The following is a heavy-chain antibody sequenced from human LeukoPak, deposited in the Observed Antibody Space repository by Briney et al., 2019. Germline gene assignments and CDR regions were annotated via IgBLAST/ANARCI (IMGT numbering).Heavy chain of an antibody. J-gene: IGHJ4*02. D-gene: IGHD3-22*01. CDR2: ISGSGGST. CDR1: GFTFSDYW. V-gene: IGHV3-23*01. CDR3: AKSAYYDASGYYREYYFDY. Sequence: HPGGSLRLSCAASGFTFSDYWMHWVRRAPGKGLEWVSSISGSGGSTHYADSVKGRFTISRDKTKNTLYLQMNSLRAEDTAVYYCAKSAYYDASGYYREYYFDYWGQGTLVTVSS.